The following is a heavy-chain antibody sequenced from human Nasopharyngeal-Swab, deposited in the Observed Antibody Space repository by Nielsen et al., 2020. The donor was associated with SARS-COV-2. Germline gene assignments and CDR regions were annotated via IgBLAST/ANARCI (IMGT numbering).Heavy chain of an antibody. D-gene: IGHD3-10*01. CDR2: IYSGGST. CDR3: ARESPPPYGQD. V-gene: IGHV3-53*01. J-gene: IGHJ4*02. Sequence: VRQMPGKGLEWVSVIYSGGSTYYADSVKGRFTISRDNSKNTLYLQMNSLRAEDTAVYYCARESPPPYGQDWGQGTLVTVFS.